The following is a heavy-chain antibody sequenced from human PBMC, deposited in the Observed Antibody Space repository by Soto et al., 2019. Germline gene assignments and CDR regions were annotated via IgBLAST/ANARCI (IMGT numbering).Heavy chain of an antibody. CDR1: GFTFSSYA. CDR3: AKVGLRWFGERNWFDP. CDR2: ISGSGGST. V-gene: IGHV3-23*01. Sequence: GGSLRLSCAASGFTFSSYAMSWVRQAPGKGLEWVSAISGSGGSTYYADSVKGRFTISRDNSKNTLYLQMNSLRAEDTAVYYCAKVGLRWFGERNWFDPWGQGTLVTVSS. D-gene: IGHD3-10*01. J-gene: IGHJ5*02.